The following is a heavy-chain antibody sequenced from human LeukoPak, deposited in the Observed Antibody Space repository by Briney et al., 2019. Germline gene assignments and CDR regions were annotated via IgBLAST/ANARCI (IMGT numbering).Heavy chain of an antibody. J-gene: IGHJ4*02. Sequence: KPSETLTLTCTASGCSISSSYIYWVWLRQPPGQGLDWVGNSFYSGCTHYNPSLKSRVTRSVDTSTIQFSLNLNSVTAADTAYYRCAGLVVATATIDYWGQGNLVTVSS. V-gene: IGHV4-39*01. D-gene: IGHD2-21*02. CDR1: GCSISSSYIY. CDR2: SFYSGCT. CDR3: AGLVVATATIDY.